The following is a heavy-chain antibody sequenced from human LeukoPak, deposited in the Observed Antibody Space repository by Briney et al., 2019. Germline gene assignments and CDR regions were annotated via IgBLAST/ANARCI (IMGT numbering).Heavy chain of an antibody. Sequence: AGGSLRLSCAASGFTFSSYSMNWVRQAPGKGLEWVSSISSSSSYIYYADSVKGRFTISRDNAKNSLYLQMNSLRAEDTAVYYCARIYSSSTSCTGFDPWGQGTLVTVSS. J-gene: IGHJ5*02. D-gene: IGHD2-2*01. CDR3: ARIYSSSTSCTGFDP. V-gene: IGHV3-21*01. CDR1: GFTFSSYS. CDR2: ISSSSSYI.